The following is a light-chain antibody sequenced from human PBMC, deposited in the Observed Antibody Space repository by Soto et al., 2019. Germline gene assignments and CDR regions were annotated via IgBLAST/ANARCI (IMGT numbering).Light chain of an antibody. J-gene: IGKJ5*01. V-gene: IGKV1-9*01. CDR2: AAS. CDR1: QGMSSY. CDR3: QHLNNYPAIT. Sequence: IEVTQSTTSLSASVGDRVSITCRASQGMSSYLAWYQQKPGKAPKLLIYAASTLQGGVPSRFSGSGSGTDFTLTISSLQPEDFATYYCQHLNNYPAITFGPGTRLEIK.